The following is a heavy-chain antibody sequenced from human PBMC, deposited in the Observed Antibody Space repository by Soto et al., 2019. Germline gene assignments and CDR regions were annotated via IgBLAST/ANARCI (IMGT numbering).Heavy chain of an antibody. CDR2: ISWNSGSI. D-gene: IGHD1-20*01. Sequence: EVQLVESGGGLVQPGRSLRLSCAASGFTFDDYAMHWVRQAPGKGLEWVSGISWNSGSIGYADSVKGRFTISRDNAKNRLYLQMNSLGAEDKAVYYCAKGYSSFVGYYYGMDVWGQGTTVTVSS. J-gene: IGHJ6*02. CDR3: AKGYSSFVGYYYGMDV. V-gene: IGHV3-9*01. CDR1: GFTFDDYA.